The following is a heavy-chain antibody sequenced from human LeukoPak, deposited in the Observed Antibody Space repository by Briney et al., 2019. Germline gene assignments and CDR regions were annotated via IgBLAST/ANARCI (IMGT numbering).Heavy chain of an antibody. V-gene: IGHV4-30-4*08. J-gene: IGHJ4*02. CDR2: IYYSGST. D-gene: IGHD5-12*01. CDR1: GGSISSGDYY. CDR3: ARERSGYDYDY. Sequence: SQTLSLTCTFSGGSISSGDYYWSWIRQPPATGLEWIGYIYYSGSTYYNPSLKSRVSISVDTSKNQFSLKLSSVTAADTAVYYCARERSGYDYDYWGQGTLVTVSS.